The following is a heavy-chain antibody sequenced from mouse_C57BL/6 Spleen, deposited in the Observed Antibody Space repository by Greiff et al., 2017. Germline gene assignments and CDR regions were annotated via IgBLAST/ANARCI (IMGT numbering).Heavy chain of an antibody. D-gene: IGHD4-1*01. CDR3: ARTGAYYIDY. J-gene: IGHJ2*01. CDR2: INPNNGGT. Sequence: VQLQQSGPELVKPGASVKIPCKASGYTFTDYNMDWVKQSHGTSLEWIGDINPNNGGTNYNQKFKGKATLTVDKSSSTAYMELRSRTSEDTAVYYCARTGAYYIDYWGQGTTRTVSS. CDR1: GYTFTDYN. V-gene: IGHV1-18*01.